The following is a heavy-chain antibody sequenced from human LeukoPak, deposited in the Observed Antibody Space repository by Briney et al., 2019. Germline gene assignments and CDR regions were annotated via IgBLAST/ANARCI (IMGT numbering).Heavy chain of an antibody. CDR2: ISASGGTT. J-gene: IGHJ4*02. CDR1: GFTFSSYA. D-gene: IGHD6-13*01. Sequence: PGGSLRLSCAASGFTFSSYAMTWVRQAAGKGLEWVSVISASGGTTYYADSVKGRFTISRDNSKNTLYLQMNSLRAEDTAIYYCAKDGAPQQLVIYWGRGTLVTVSS. CDR3: AKDGAPQQLVIY. V-gene: IGHV3-23*01.